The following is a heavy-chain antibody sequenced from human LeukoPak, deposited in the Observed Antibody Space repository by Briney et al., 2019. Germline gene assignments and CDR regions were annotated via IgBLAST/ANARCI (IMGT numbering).Heavy chain of an antibody. CDR1: GFTFSSYD. CDR3: ARASGNRGYSGYFISGSGWTGGGMDV. Sequence: SGGSLRLSCAASGFTFSSYDMHWVRRATGKGLEWVSAIGTAGDTYYPGSVKGRFTISRENAKNSLYLQMNSLRAGDTAVYYCARASGNRGYSGYFISGSGWTGGGMDVWGQGTTVTVSS. V-gene: IGHV3-13*01. CDR2: IGTAGDT. J-gene: IGHJ6*02. D-gene: IGHD5-12*01.